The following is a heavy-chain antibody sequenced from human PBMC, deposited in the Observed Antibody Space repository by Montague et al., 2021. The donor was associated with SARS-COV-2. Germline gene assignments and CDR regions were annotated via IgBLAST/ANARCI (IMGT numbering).Heavy chain of an antibody. CDR3: ARDGDYGGTWYSFLRN. V-gene: IGHV6-1*01. D-gene: IGHD4-17*01. CDR2: TFYRSQWHT. J-gene: IGHJ1*01. CDR1: GDSVSSDTAA. Sequence: CAISGDSVSSDTAAWHWIRQSPSRGLGWLGRTFYRSQWHTDSAASVRSRISFSGDISKNQFSLHLNSVTPEDTAIYYCARDGDYGGTWYSFLRNWGQGTLVIVSS.